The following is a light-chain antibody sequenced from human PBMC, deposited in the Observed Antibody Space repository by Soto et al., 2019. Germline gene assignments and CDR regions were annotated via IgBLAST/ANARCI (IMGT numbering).Light chain of an antibody. CDR2: DVS. CDR3: SSFTSRHTYV. V-gene: IGLV2-14*01. CDR1: SSDIGGYNY. J-gene: IGLJ1*01. Sequence: QSVLTQPASVSVSPGQSTTISCTGTSSDIGGYNYVSWYQQLPGEAPKLIIYDVSDRPSGVSTRFSGSKSGNTASLTISGLQAEDEGDYYCSSFTSRHTYVFGTGTKLTVL.